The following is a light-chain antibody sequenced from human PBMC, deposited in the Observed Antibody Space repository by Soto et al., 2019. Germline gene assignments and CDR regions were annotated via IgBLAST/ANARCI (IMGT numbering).Light chain of an antibody. CDR2: AAS. Sequence: DIQMTQSPSSLSAYVGDTVTITCRASQGISNSLAWFQQKPGRVPQFLIYAASTLQPGVPPRFSGSGSGTDFTLTISSLQPEDVATYYCQNYNSAPLTFGPGTRVEIK. CDR1: QGISNS. V-gene: IGKV1-27*01. J-gene: IGKJ3*01. CDR3: QNYNSAPLT.